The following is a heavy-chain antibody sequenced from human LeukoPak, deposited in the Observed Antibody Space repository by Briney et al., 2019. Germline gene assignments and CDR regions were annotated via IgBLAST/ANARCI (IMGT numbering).Heavy chain of an antibody. CDR3: ARDLRGLGNYYYYYMDV. Sequence: TSETLSLTCTVSGGSISSYYWSWIRQPPGKGLEWIGYIYYSGSTNYNPSLKSRVTISVDTSKNQFSLKLSSVTAADTAVYYCARDLRGLGNYYYYYMDVWRKGTTVTVSS. CDR2: IYYSGST. J-gene: IGHJ6*03. V-gene: IGHV4-59*01. D-gene: IGHD7-27*01. CDR1: GGSISSYY.